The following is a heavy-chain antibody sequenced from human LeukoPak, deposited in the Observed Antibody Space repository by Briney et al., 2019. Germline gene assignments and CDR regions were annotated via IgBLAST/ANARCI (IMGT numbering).Heavy chain of an antibody. D-gene: IGHD3-22*01. Sequence: GRSLRLSCAVSGFTFSSYNMNWVRQAPGKGLEWVSYITSSGFITYYGDSVKGRFTISRDNAKNSLYLQMNSLRADDTAVYYCARGAPTYTSGFYYGYWGQGTLVTVSS. V-gene: IGHV3-48*01. J-gene: IGHJ4*02. CDR1: GFTFSSYN. CDR3: ARGAPTYTSGFYYGY. CDR2: ITSSGFIT.